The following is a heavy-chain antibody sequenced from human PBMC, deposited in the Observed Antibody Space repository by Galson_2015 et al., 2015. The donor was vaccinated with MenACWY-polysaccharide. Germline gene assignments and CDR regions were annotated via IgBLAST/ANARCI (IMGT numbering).Heavy chain of an antibody. CDR2: IKQDGSAI. D-gene: IGHD2-2*03. V-gene: IGHV3-7*03. Sequence: SLRLSCAASGITFSTYWMNWVRQAPGKGLEWVAIIKQDGSAIHYMDSVRGRFTISRDNAKNSLFLQMNSLRTEDTAVYYCAGGSGYLIDDWGQGTLVTVSS. J-gene: IGHJ4*02. CDR3: AGGSGYLIDD. CDR1: GITFSTYW.